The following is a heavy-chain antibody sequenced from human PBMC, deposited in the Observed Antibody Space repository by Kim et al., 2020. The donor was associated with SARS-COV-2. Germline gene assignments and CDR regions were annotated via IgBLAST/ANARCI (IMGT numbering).Heavy chain of an antibody. CDR3: ARLLIPTGVDY. J-gene: IGHJ4*02. D-gene: IGHD2-21*01. CDR2: K. V-gene: IGHV3-33*01. Sequence: KYYADSVKGRFTISRDNSKNTLYLQMNSLRAEDTAVYYCARLLIPTGVDYWGQGTLVTVSS.